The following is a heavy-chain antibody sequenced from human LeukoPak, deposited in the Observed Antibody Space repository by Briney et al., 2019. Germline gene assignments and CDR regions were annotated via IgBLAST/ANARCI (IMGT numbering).Heavy chain of an antibody. CDR2: IKQDGSEK. D-gene: IGHD2-15*01. J-gene: IGHJ6*02. CDR3: AREIVVVVAAIYYYYYGMDV. V-gene: IGHV3-7*05. Sequence: GGSLRLSSAASGFTFSSYWMSWVRQAPGKGLEWVANIKQDGSEKYYVDSVKGRFTISRDNAKNSLYLQMNSLRAEDTAVYYCAREIVVVVAAIYYYYYGMDVWGQGTTVTVSS. CDR1: GFTFSSYW.